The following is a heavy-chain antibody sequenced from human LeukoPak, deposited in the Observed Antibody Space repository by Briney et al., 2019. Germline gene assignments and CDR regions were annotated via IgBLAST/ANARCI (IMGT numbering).Heavy chain of an antibody. D-gene: IGHD6-19*01. Sequence: ASVTVSCKASGYTFTGYYMHWVRQAPGQGLEWMGWINPNSGGTNYVQKFQGRVTMTRDTSISTAYMELSGLRSDDTAVYYCAREVGSGGYPPRRVSYDMDVWGQGTTVTVSS. V-gene: IGHV1-2*02. CDR3: AREVGSGGYPPRRVSYDMDV. J-gene: IGHJ6*02. CDR1: GYTFTGYY. CDR2: INPNSGGT.